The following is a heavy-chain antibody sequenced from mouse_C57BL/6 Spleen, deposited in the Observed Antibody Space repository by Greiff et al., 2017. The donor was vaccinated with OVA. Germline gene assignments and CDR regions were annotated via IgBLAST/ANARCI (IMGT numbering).Heavy chain of an antibody. CDR3: ARNYYGSSPNWYFDV. CDR1: GFSLTSYG. J-gene: IGHJ1*03. D-gene: IGHD1-1*01. CDR2: IWSGGST. V-gene: IGHV2-2*01. Sequence: VQLQESGPGLVQPSQSLSITCTVSGFSLTSYGVHWVRQSPGKGLEWLGVIWSGGSTDYNAAFISRLSISKDNSKSQVFFKMNSLQADDTAIYYCARNYYGSSPNWYFDVWGTGTTVTVSS.